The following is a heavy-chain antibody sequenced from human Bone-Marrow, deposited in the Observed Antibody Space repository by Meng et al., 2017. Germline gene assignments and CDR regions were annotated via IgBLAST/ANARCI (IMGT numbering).Heavy chain of an antibody. CDR3: ARLAYDSSGYWFDY. V-gene: IGHV4-34*01. CDR2: INHSGST. J-gene: IGHJ4*02. Sequence: QWPLQQRGAGLLLPSATLSLTCAVYGGSFSGYYWSWLRQHPGKGMEWIGEINHSGSTNYNQSLKSRVTISVDTSKNQFSLKLSSVTAADTAVYYCARLAYDSSGYWFDYWGQGTLVTVSS. CDR1: GGSFSGYY. D-gene: IGHD3-22*01.